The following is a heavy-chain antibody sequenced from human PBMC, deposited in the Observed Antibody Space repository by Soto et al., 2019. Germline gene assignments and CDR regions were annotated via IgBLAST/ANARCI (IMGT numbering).Heavy chain of an antibody. CDR2: LDGSGGAT. CDR1: GFTFSSSA. V-gene: IGHV3-23*01. Sequence: PGGSLRLSCAASGFTASGFTFSSSAMSWVRQAPGKGLEWVSALDGSGGATYYADSVKGRFTVSRDNSKSTLYLQLNSLRAEDTAVYYCAKPLGIEYSSPGGRGWINNYYHYGMDVWGQGTTVTVSS. J-gene: IGHJ6*02. D-gene: IGHD6-6*01. CDR3: AKPLGIEYSSPGGRGWINNYYHYGMDV.